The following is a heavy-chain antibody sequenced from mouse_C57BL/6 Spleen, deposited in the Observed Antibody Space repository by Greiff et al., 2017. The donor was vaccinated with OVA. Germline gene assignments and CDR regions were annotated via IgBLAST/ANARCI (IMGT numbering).Heavy chain of an antibody. J-gene: IGHJ2*01. CDR2: ISYDGSN. CDR3: AREGSNYGFDD. D-gene: IGHD2-5*01. V-gene: IGHV3-6*01. Sequence: VQLKQSGPGLVKPSQSLSLTCSVTGYSITSGYYWNWIRQFPGNKLEWMGYISYDGSNNYNPSLKNRIPITRDTSKNQFFLRLKSVATEDAATYYCAREGSNYGFDDWGTGTTLTVSS. CDR1: GYSITSGYY.